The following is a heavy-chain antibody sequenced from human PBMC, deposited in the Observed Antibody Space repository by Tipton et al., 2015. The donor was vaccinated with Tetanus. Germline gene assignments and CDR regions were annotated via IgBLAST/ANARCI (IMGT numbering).Heavy chain of an antibody. Sequence: QLVQSGAEVKKPGSSVKVSCKTSGGSFSTYITSWVRQAPGQGLEWMGGIIPIFGTITYAQKFQGRLTISADRSTNTAYMELSSLRSDDTAVYYCARCNDYGSLTPIDLWGPGTRVTVSS. J-gene: IGHJ5*02. CDR1: GGSFSTYI. CDR3: ARCNDYGSLTPIDL. CDR2: IIPIFGTI. V-gene: IGHV1-69*06. D-gene: IGHD4-17*01.